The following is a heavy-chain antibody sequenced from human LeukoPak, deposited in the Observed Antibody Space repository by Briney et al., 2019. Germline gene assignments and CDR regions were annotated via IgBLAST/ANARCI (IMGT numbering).Heavy chain of an antibody. CDR3: ARDLCHFDY. V-gene: IGHV4-59*01. CDR1: GGLIRTYY. CDR2: IYHSGNT. J-gene: IGHJ4*02. Sequence: PSETLSLTCTVSGGLIRTYYWSWIRQPPGKGLEWMGYIYHSGNTDYNPSLKSRVTISVDSSKNQFSLKLSSVTAADTAVYYCARDLCHFDYWGQGTLVTVSS.